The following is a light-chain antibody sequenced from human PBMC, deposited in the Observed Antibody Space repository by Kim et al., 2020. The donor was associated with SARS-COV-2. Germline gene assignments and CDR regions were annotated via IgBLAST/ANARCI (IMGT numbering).Light chain of an antibody. CDR3: QQYDSLPPT. J-gene: IGKJ4*01. V-gene: IGKV1-33*01. Sequence: DIQMTQSPSSLSASVGDRVTITCQASQDIKIYLNWYQQKPGTAPNLLIYDASNLERGVPPRFCGSGSGTDFTLTISSLQPEDIATYYCQQYDSLPPTFGGGTKVDIK. CDR1: QDIKIY. CDR2: DAS.